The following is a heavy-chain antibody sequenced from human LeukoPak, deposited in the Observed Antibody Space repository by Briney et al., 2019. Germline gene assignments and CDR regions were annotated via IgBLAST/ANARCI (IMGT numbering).Heavy chain of an antibody. CDR1: GGSISSYY. V-gene: IGHV4-59*01. CDR3: ARVGRGPRDGYNYFDY. Sequence: SETLSLTCTVSGGSISSYYWSWIRQPPGKGLEWIGYICYSGSTNYNPSLKSRVTISVDTSKNQFSLKLSSVTAADTAVYYCARVGRGPRDGYNYFDYWGQGTLVTVSS. D-gene: IGHD5-24*01. CDR2: ICYSGST. J-gene: IGHJ4*02.